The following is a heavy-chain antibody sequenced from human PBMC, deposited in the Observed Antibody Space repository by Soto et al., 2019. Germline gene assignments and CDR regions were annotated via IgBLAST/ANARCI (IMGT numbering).Heavy chain of an antibody. D-gene: IGHD1-1*01. Sequence: PGGSLRLSCAASGFTFSSYSMNWVRQAPGKGLEWVSYISSSSSTIYYADSVKGRFTISRDNAKNSLYLQMNSLRDEDTAVYYCAKSPNWNNESGYFDYWGQGTLVTVSS. CDR1: GFTFSSYS. V-gene: IGHV3-48*02. J-gene: IGHJ4*02. CDR2: ISSSSSTI. CDR3: AKSPNWNNESGYFDY.